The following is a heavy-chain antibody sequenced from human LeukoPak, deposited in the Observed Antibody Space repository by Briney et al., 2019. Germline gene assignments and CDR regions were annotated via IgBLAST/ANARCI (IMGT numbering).Heavy chain of an antibody. CDR2: IYYSGST. CDR1: GGSISSFY. CDR3: ARHGTSGTNLNWFDP. D-gene: IGHD1-1*01. Sequence: SETLSLTCTVSGGSISSFYWSWLRQPPGKGLEWIGYIYYSGSTNYNPSLKSRVTISVDTSKNQFSLKLSSVTAADTAVYYCARHGTSGTNLNWFDPWGQGTLVTVSS. J-gene: IGHJ5*02. V-gene: IGHV4-59*01.